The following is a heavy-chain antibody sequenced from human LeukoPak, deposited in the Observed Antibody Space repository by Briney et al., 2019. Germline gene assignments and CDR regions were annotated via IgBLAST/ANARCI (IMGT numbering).Heavy chain of an antibody. J-gene: IGHJ4*02. V-gene: IGHV4-31*03. CDR2: IYYSGST. Sequence: PSQTLSLTCSVSGGSISSASYYWSWIRQHPGKGLEWIGYIYYSGSTYYNPSLKSRVTISVDTSKNQFSLKLSSVAAADTAVYYCARDYGHGYNYPSYFDYWGQGTLVTVSS. D-gene: IGHD5-24*01. CDR3: ARDYGHGYNYPSYFDY. CDR1: GGSISSASYY.